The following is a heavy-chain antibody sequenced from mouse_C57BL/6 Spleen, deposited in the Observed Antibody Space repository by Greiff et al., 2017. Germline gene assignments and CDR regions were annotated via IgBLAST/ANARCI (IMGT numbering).Heavy chain of an antibody. CDR1: GYTFTDYN. D-gene: IGHD2-12*01. J-gene: IGHJ4*01. V-gene: IGHV1-22*01. CDR3: ARDGGELRDYAMDY. Sequence: QLQQSGPELVKPGASVKMSCKASGYTFTDYNMHWVKQSHGKSLEWIGYINPNNGGTSYNQKFKGKATLTVNKSSSTAYMELRSLTSEDSAVYYCARDGGELRDYAMDYWGQGTSVTVSS. CDR2: INPNNGGT.